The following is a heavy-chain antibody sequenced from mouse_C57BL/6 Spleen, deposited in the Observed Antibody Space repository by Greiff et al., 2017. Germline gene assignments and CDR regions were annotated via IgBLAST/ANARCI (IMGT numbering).Heavy chain of an antibody. CDR2: IFPGSGST. CDR1: GYTFTDYY. V-gene: IGHV1-75*01. CDR3: ATGLLLYAMDY. D-gene: IGHD2-1*01. J-gene: IGHJ4*01. Sequence: QVQLQQSGPELVQPGASVKISCKASGYTFTDYYINWVKQRPGQGLEWIGWIFPGSGSTYYNEKFKGKAKLTVDKSSSPAYMFLSRLTSEDSAVFFCATGLLLYAMDYWGQGTSVTVSS.